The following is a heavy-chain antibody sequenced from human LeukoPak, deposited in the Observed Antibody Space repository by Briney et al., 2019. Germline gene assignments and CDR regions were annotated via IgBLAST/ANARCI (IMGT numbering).Heavy chain of an antibody. D-gene: IGHD3-3*01. CDR3: ARGPANYDFRRASDY. CDR1: GGTFSSYA. J-gene: IGHJ4*02. V-gene: IGHV1-69*13. Sequence: SVKVSCKASGGTFSSYAISWVRQAPGQGLEWMGRIIPIFGTANYAQKFQGRVTITADESTSTAYMELSSLRSEDTAVYYCARGPANYDFRRASDYWGQGTLVTVSS. CDR2: IIPIFGTA.